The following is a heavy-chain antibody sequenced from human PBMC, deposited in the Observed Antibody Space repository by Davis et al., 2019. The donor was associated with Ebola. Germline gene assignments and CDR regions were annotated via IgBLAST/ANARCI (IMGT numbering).Heavy chain of an antibody. CDR3: AKDNRNIWSEV. CDR2: CTSADT. V-gene: IGHV3-23*01. D-gene: IGHD2/OR15-2a*01. J-gene: IGHJ3*01. Sequence: GASLKISCSASGFIFSTYVMSWVRQAPGKGLEWVSTYCTSADTYYADSVKGRFTISRDNSKNTLYLQMNGLRVEDTAIYYCAKDNRNIWSEVWGQGTMVTVSS. CDR1: GFIFSTYV.